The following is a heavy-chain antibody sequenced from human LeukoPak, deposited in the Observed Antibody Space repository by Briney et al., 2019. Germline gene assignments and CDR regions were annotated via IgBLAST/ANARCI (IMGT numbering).Heavy chain of an antibody. CDR3: AADQGFLEWFDAFDI. V-gene: IGHV1-58*01. D-gene: IGHD3-3*01. Sequence: VASVKVSCKASGFTFTSSAVQWVRQARGQRLEWIGWIVVGSGNTNYAQKFQERVTITRDMSTSTAYMELSSLRSEDTAVYYCAADQGFLEWFDAFDIWGQGTMVTVSS. J-gene: IGHJ3*02. CDR2: IVVGSGNT. CDR1: GFTFTSSA.